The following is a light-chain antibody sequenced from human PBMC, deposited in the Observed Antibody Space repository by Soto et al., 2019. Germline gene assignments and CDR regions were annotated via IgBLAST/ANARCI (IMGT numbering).Light chain of an antibody. Sequence: DFQMTQSPSTLSASVGDRVTITCRASQNLNNWVAWYQQKPGKAPKFLIYDASTLQRGVSSRFSGSGFGTEFSLTINGLQPDDSGSYYCQHTRTFGQGTKVEVK. CDR1: QNLNNW. CDR2: DAS. V-gene: IGKV1-5*01. CDR3: QHTRT. J-gene: IGKJ1*01.